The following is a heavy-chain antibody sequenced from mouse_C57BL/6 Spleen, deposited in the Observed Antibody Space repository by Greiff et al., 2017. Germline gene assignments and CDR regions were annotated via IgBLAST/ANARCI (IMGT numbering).Heavy chain of an antibody. Sequence: VKLQESGAELVRPGASVTLSCKASGYTFTDYEMHWVKQTPVHGLEWIGAIDPETGGTAYNQKFTGKAILTADKSSSTAYMELRSLTSEDSAVYYCTRSYYGSSPAWFAYWGQGTLVTVSA. CDR2: IDPETGGT. V-gene: IGHV1-15*01. J-gene: IGHJ3*01. CDR3: TRSYYGSSPAWFAY. CDR1: GYTFTDYE. D-gene: IGHD1-1*01.